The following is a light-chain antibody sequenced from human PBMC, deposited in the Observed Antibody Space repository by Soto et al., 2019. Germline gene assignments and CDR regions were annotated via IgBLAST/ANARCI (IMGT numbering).Light chain of an antibody. CDR1: SSNIGAGYD. V-gene: IGLV1-40*01. J-gene: IGLJ1*01. Sequence: QSVLAQPPSVSGAPGQRVTISCTGSSSNIGAGYDVHWYQQLPGTAPKLLIYGNSNRPSGVPDRFSGSKSGTSASLAITGIQSKDEADYYCQSYDSSLSGYVFGTGTKVXVL. CDR3: QSYDSSLSGYV. CDR2: GNS.